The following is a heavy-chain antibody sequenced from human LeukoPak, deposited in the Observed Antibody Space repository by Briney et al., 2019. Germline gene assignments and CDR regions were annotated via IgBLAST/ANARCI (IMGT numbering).Heavy chain of an antibody. V-gene: IGHV4-4*09. J-gene: IGHJ4*02. D-gene: IGHD3-22*01. Sequence: SETLSLTCIVSGDSINSYSWNWIRQSPEKGLEWIGRIYGSGSTMYNPSLKSRVTISVDTSKNQFSLKLSSVTAADTAVYYCARNYYDSSGYYQGLSYWGQGTLVTVSS. CDR2: IYGSGST. CDR1: GDSINSYS. CDR3: ARNYYDSSGYYQGLSY.